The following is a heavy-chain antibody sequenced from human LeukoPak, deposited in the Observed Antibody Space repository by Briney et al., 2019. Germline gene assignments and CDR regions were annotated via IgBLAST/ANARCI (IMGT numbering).Heavy chain of an antibody. J-gene: IGHJ4*02. CDR1: GYTFTSYG. D-gene: IGHD6-13*01. Sequence: GASVKVSCKASGYTFTSYGISWVRQAPGQGLEWMGWISAYNGNTSYAQKLQGRVTMTTDTSTSTAYMELRSLRSDDTAVYYCAREFASLGWLLSSSWPKYYFDYWGQGTLVTVSS. CDR3: AREFASLGWLLSSSWPKYYFDY. CDR2: ISAYNGNT. V-gene: IGHV1-18*01.